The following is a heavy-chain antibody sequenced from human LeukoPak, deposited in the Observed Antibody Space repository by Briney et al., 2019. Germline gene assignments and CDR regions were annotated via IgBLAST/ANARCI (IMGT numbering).Heavy chain of an antibody. CDR2: IYYSGST. CDR1: GGSISSYY. D-gene: IGHD5-12*01. Sequence: SDTLSLTCTVSGGSISSYYWSWIRQPPGKGLEWIGYIYYSGSTNYNPSLKSRVTISVDTSKNQFSLKLSSVTAADTAVYHCARSVATPTGGFDYWGQGTLVTVSS. V-gene: IGHV4-59*01. J-gene: IGHJ4*02. CDR3: ARSVATPTGGFDY.